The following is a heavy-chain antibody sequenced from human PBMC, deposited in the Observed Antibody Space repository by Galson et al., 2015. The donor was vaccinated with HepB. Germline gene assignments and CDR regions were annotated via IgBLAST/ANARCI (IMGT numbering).Heavy chain of an antibody. V-gene: IGHV3-48*04. J-gene: IGHJ4*02. CDR3: ARDYYDSRNYCNDY. CDR2: ISSSSSSI. D-gene: IGHD3-10*01. CDR1: GFTFSSYS. Sequence: SLRLSCAASGFTFSSYSMNWVRQAPGKGLEWVSYISSSSSSIHYADSVKGRFTVSRDNAKNTLYLQMNSLRAEDMAVYYCARDYYDSRNYCNDYWGQGTLVTVSS.